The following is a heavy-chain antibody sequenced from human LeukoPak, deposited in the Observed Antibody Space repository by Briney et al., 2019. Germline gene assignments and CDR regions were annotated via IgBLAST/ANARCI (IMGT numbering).Heavy chain of an antibody. CDR2: ITWNSGRV. V-gene: IGHV3-9*03. Sequence: GGSLRLSCAASGFTFDDYAMHWVRQVPGKGLEWGSGITWNSGRVVYADSVKGRFTISRDNAKNSLYLQMDSLRPEDMGLYYCAKGFGGYDYYFDHWGQGTLVTVSS. CDR3: AKGFGGYDYYFDH. D-gene: IGHD5-12*01. J-gene: IGHJ4*02. CDR1: GFTFDDYA.